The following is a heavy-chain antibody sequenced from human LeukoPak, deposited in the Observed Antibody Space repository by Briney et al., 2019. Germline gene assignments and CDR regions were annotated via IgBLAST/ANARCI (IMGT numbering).Heavy chain of an antibody. CDR1: GFTFSNYA. V-gene: IGHV3-23*01. CDR2: ITSTTSST. D-gene: IGHD4-23*01. Sequence: PGGSLRLSCAASGFTFSNYAMSWVRQAPGKGLEWVSTITSTTSSTSYADSVKGRFTISRDNSKRTLYLQMNSLRAEDTAMYYCAKDPNGDYVGAFDFWGQGTLVTVSS. J-gene: IGHJ3*01. CDR3: AKDPNGDYVGAFDF.